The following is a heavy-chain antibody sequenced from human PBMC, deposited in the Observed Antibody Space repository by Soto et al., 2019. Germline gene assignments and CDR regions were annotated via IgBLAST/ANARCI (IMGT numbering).Heavy chain of an antibody. CDR3: ARAHPRMTCSGGSCYPKPYNWFDP. J-gene: IGHJ5*02. D-gene: IGHD2-15*01. CDR2: IYYSGST. CDR1: GGSVSSGSYY. Sequence: SETLSLTCTVSGGSVSSGSYYWSWIRQPPGKGLEWIGYIYYSGSTNYNPSLKSRVTISVDTSKNQFSLRLSPVTAADTAVYYCARAHPRMTCSGGSCYPKPYNWFDPWGQGTLVTVSS. V-gene: IGHV4-61*01.